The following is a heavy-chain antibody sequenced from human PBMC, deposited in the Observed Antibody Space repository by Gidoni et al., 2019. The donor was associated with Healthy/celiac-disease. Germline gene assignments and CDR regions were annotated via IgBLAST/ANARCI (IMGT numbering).Heavy chain of an antibody. D-gene: IGHD1-26*01. CDR1: GGSISRYY. CDR3: ARARDRGAWGYYYGMDV. Sequence: QVQLQESGPGLVKPSATLSLTCTVSGGSISRYYWSWIRQPAGKGLEWIGRIYTSGSTNYNPSLKSRVTMSVDTSKNQFSLKLSSVTAADTAVYYCARARDRGAWGYYYGMDVWGQGTTVTVSS. V-gene: IGHV4-4*07. CDR2: IYTSGST. J-gene: IGHJ6*02.